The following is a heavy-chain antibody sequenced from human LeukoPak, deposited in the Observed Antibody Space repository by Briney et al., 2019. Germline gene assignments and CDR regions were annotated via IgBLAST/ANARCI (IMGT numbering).Heavy chain of an antibody. J-gene: IGHJ4*02. CDR3: ARDRWFGEPSYYFDY. CDR1: GGTFSSYA. Sequence: SVKVSCKASGGTFSSYAISWVRQAPGQGLEWMGGIIPIFGTANYAQKFQGRVTITADKSTSTAYMELSRLRSDDTAVYYCARDRWFGEPSYYFDYWGQGTLVTVSS. CDR2: IIPIFGTA. V-gene: IGHV1-69*06. D-gene: IGHD3-10*01.